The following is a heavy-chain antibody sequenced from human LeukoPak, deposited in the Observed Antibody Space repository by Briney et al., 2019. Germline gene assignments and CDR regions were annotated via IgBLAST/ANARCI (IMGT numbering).Heavy chain of an antibody. Sequence: PGGSLRLSCAASGFPFSSYWMSWVRQAPGKGLEWVANIKQDGSEKYFVDSVTGRFTISRDNAKNSLYLQMNSLRVEDTVVYYCARPHYDFWSGYLDYWGQGTLVTVSS. CDR1: GFPFSSYW. V-gene: IGHV3-7*01. J-gene: IGHJ4*02. D-gene: IGHD3-3*01. CDR2: IKQDGSEK. CDR3: ARPHYDFWSGYLDY.